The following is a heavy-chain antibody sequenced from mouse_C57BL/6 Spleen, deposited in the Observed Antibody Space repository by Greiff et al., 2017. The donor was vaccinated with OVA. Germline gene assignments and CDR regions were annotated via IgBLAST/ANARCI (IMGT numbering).Heavy chain of an antibody. CDR1: GFTFSSYA. D-gene: IGHD1-1*01. CDR2: ISDGGSYT. Sequence: EVMLVESGGGLVKPGGSLKLSCAASGFTFSSYAMSWVRQTPEKRLEWVATISDGGSYTYYPDNVKGRFTISRDNAKNNLYLQMSHLKSEDTAMYYCARELLRYDYAMDYWGQGTSVTVSS. V-gene: IGHV5-4*01. CDR3: ARELLRYDYAMDY. J-gene: IGHJ4*01.